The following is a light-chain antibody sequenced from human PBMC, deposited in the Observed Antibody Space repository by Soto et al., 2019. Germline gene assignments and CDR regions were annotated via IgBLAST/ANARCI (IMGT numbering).Light chain of an antibody. CDR3: QQRNFWPLT. CDR2: DAS. CDR1: QGIGNY. Sequence: EDVLTQSPAILSLSPGERATLSCGASQGIGNYLAWYQQKPGQAPRLLIYDASNRATGIPARFSGSGSDTDFTLTIDSLEPEDSAVYYCQQRNFWPLTFGPGTRVEIK. V-gene: IGKV3D-11*01. J-gene: IGKJ3*01.